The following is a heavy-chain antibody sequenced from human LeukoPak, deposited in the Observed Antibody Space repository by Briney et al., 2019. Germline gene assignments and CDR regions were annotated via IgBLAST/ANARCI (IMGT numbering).Heavy chain of an antibody. Sequence: GESLRLSCAASGFTFSSYAMHWVRQPPGKGLEWVAVISYDGSNKYYPDSVKGRFTMSRENSKNTLYLQMNSLRAEDAAVYYCARDRGYVDTAMVNYWGQGTLVTVPS. CDR1: GFTFSSYA. J-gene: IGHJ4*02. CDR2: ISYDGSNK. CDR3: ARDRGYVDTAMVNY. D-gene: IGHD5-18*01. V-gene: IGHV3-30-3*01.